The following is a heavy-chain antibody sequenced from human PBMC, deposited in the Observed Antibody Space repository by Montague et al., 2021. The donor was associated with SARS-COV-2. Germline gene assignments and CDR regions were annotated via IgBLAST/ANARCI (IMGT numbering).Heavy chain of an antibody. V-gene: IGHV4-39*02. CDR1: GGSIRTTSFY. D-gene: IGHD1-14*01. Sequence: SETLSLTCTVSGGSIRTTSFYWGWIRQPPGKGLEWVGSIYYSGTTYYNSSLMSRVTISIDTSKNHFSLKLRSVTAADTAIYYCASPGGYFAHWGQGALVTVFS. CDR2: IYYSGTT. CDR3: ASPGGYFAH. J-gene: IGHJ4*02.